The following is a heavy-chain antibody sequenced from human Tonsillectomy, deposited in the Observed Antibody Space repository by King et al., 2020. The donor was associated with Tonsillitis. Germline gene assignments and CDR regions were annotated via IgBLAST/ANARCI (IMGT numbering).Heavy chain of an antibody. CDR1: GFAFRKAW. D-gene: IGHD3-10*01. CDR3: TTDEWFGEFAPAYHYDYYGMDV. CDR2: IKSQTDGGTI. V-gene: IGHV3-15*01. Sequence: VQLVESGGGLVKPGGYLRLSCTASGFAFRKAWMSWVRQAPGKGLEWVGLIKSQTDGGTIDYAAPVTGRFTISRDDSKNTLSLQMNSLKTEDTAVYYCTTDEWFGEFAPAYHYDYYGMDVWGQGTTVTVSS. J-gene: IGHJ6*02.